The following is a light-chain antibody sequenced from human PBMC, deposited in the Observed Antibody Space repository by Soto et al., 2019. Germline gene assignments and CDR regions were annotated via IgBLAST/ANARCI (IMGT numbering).Light chain of an antibody. CDR1: QSVNSY. V-gene: IGKV3-11*01. CDR3: QQSYSTPPYT. J-gene: IGKJ2*01. CDR2: DAS. Sequence: EIVLTQSPATLSLSPGERGTLSCRASQSVNSYLAWYQQKPGQAPRLLIYDASNRATGVPSRFSGSASGTDFTLTISSLQPEDFATYYCQQSYSTPPYTFGQGTKLEIK.